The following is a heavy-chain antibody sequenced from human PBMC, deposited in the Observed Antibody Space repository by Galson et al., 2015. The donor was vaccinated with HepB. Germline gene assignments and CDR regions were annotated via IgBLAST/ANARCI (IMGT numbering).Heavy chain of an antibody. CDR2: IDWDDQK. CDR1: GLSLSNTGMR. V-gene: IGHV2-70*04. D-gene: IGHD1-26*01. Sequence: PALVKPTQTLTPTCTLSGLSLSNTGMRVSWIRQPPGKALEWLARIDWDDQKFYNASLKRRLAISKDSSENHVVLTMTNMDPVDTATYFCARHGFRGTYYSPLDYWGQGTLVTVSS. CDR3: ARHGFRGTYYSPLDY. J-gene: IGHJ4*02.